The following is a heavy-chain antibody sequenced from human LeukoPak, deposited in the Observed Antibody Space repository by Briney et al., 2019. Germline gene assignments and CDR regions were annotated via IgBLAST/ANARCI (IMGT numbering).Heavy chain of an antibody. D-gene: IGHD6-19*01. J-gene: IGHJ6*02. CDR1: GYSLTSYW. CDR3: ARQFRLTQSGWYYYYGMDV. CDR2: IYPGDSDT. Sequence: GESLKISCKGSGYSLTSYWIGWVRQMPGKGLEWMGIIYPGDSDTRYSPSFQGQVTISADKSISTAYLQWSSLKASDTAMYYCARQFRLTQSGWYYYYGMDVWGQGTTVTVSS. V-gene: IGHV5-51*01.